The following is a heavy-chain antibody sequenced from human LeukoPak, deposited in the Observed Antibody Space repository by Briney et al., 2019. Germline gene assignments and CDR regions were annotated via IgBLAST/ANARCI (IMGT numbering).Heavy chain of an antibody. J-gene: IGHJ6*03. Sequence: GGSLRLSCVASGFTFSSYWMHWVRQDPRKGLVWVSRINGDGRNINYADSVRGRFTISRDNAKNTLYLQMNTLRAEDTAVYYCARASHGDDFWSGYPIYYYYYYMDVWGKGTTVTVSS. CDR2: INGDGRNI. CDR1: GFTFSSYW. V-gene: IGHV3-74*01. CDR3: ARASHGDDFWSGYPIYYYYYYMDV. D-gene: IGHD3-3*01.